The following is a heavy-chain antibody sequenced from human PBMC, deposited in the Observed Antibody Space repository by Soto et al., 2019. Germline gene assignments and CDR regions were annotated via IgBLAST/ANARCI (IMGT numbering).Heavy chain of an antibody. CDR1: GLTFSRYA. CDR2: ISGSGGST. CDR3: AKEVWAGSSWYGDCDD. V-gene: IGHV3-23*01. J-gene: IGHJ4*02. Sequence: EVQLLESGGGLVQPGGSLRLSCTASGLTFSRYAMSWVRQAPGKGLEWVSGISGSGGSTYYTDSVKGRFTISRDNSKNTLYLQMDSLRAEDTAVYYCAKEVWAGSSWYGDCDDWGQGTLVTVSS. D-gene: IGHD6-13*01.